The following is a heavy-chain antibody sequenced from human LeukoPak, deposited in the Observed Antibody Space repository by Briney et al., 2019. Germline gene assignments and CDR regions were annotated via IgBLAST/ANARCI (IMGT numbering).Heavy chain of an antibody. J-gene: IGHJ5*02. D-gene: IGHD3-10*01. CDR1: GYTFTSYD. CDR3: ARGGVNYYGSGSYYNARFFNWFDP. Sequence: GASVKVSCKASGYTFTSYDINWVRQATGQGLEWMGWMNPNSGNTGQAQKFQGRVTMTRNTSISTAYMELSSLRSEDTAVYYCARGGVNYYGSGSYYNARFFNWFDPWGQGTLVTVSS. V-gene: IGHV1-8*01. CDR2: MNPNSGNT.